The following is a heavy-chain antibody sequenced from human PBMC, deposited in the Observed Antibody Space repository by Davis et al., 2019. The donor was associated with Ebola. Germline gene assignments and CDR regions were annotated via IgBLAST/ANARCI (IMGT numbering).Heavy chain of an antibody. CDR2: ISGSGGST. J-gene: IGHJ4*02. V-gene: IGHV3-23*01. Sequence: GGSLRLSCSASGFTFSSYAMHWVRQAPGKGLEWVSAISGSGGSTYYADSVKGRFTISRDNSKNTLYLQMNSLRAEDTAVYYCAKEENYYDSSGYSNYFDYWGQGTLVTVSS. D-gene: IGHD3-22*01. CDR1: GFTFSSYA. CDR3: AKEENYYDSSGYSNYFDY.